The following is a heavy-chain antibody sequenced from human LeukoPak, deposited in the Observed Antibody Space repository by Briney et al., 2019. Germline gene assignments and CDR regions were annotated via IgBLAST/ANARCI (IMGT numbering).Heavy chain of an antibody. V-gene: IGHV5-51*01. CDR3: ARRGGGNTGGFYFDY. CDR1: GYRFANFW. D-gene: IGHD5-18*01. J-gene: IGHJ4*02. Sequence: GESLKITCQGSGYRFANFWIGWVRQMPGKGLEWVGVIYPDDSDVRYSPSFQGQVTISADKSIKTAYLQWSSLKASDTAIYYCARRGGGNTGGFYFDYWGQGSLVTVSS. CDR2: IYPDDSDV.